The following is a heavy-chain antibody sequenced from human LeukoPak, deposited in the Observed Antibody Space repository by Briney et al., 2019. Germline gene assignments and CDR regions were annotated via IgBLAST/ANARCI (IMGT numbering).Heavy chain of an antibody. V-gene: IGHV6-1*01. Sequence: SQTLSLTCAISGDSVSSNSSARNWIRQSPSRGLEWLGRTYYRSKWYSDSAVSVKSRITINPDTSKNQFSLQLYSVTPEDTAVYYCASQYGSRQFDSWGQGTLVTVSS. CDR1: GDSVSSNSSA. J-gene: IGHJ4*02. CDR2: TYYRSKWYS. D-gene: IGHD3-10*01. CDR3: ASQYGSRQFDS.